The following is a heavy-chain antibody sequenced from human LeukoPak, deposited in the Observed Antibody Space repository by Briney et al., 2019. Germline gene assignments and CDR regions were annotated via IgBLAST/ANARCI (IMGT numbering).Heavy chain of an antibody. D-gene: IGHD2-2*01. V-gene: IGHV4-34*01. J-gene: IGHJ6*02. CDR2: INHSGST. CDR3: ARGLVVPAAPHYYYYYGMDV. Sequence: SETLSLTCAVYGGSFSGYYWSWIRQPPGKGLEWIGEINHSGSTNYNPSLKSRVTISVDTSKNQFSLKLSSVTAADTAVYYCARGLVVPAAPHYYYYYGMDVWGQGTTVTASS. CDR1: GGSFSGYY.